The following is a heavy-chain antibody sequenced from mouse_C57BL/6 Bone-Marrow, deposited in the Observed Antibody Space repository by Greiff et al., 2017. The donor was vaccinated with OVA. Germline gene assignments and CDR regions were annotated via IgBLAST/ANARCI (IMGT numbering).Heavy chain of an antibody. D-gene: IGHD1-1*01. CDR1: GYTFTSYT. J-gene: IGHJ2*01. CDR3: ARTGTTVNFDY. CDR2: INPSSGYT. Sequence: VQLQQSGAELARPGASVQMSCKASGYTFTSYTMHWVKQRPGQGLEWIGYINPSSGYTKYNQKFKDKATLTADKSSSTAYMQLSSLTSEDSAVYYCARTGTTVNFDYWGQGTTLTVSS. V-gene: IGHV1-4*01.